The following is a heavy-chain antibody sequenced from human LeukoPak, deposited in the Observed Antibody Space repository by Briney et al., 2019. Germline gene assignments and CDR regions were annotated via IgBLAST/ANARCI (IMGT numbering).Heavy chain of an antibody. CDR1: GGSISSSNW. J-gene: IGHJ4*02. Sequence: SETLSLTCAVSGGSISSSNWWSWVRQPPGKGLEWIGEIYHSGSTNYNPSLKSRVTISVDKSKNQFSLKLSSVTAADTAVYYCARRINSSSWLRGAYFDYWGQGTLVTVSS. CDR3: ARRINSSSWLRGAYFDY. D-gene: IGHD6-13*01. V-gene: IGHV4-4*02. CDR2: IYHSGST.